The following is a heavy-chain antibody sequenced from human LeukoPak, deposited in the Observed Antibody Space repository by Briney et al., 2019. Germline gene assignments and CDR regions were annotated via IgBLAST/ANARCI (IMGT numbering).Heavy chain of an antibody. CDR3: ARDAGSSWTDFDY. V-gene: IGHV3-30*04. CDR2: ISNDGSNK. J-gene: IGHJ4*02. Sequence: GRSLRLSCAASGFTFSNYALDWVRQAPGKGLEWVAVISNDGSNKYYADSVKGRFTISRDNSKNSLYLQMNSLRAEDTAVYYCARDAGSSWTDFDYWGQGTLVTVSS. D-gene: IGHD6-13*01. CDR1: GFTFSNYA.